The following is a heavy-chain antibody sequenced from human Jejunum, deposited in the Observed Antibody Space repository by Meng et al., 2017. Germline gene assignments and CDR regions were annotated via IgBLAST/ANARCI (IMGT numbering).Heavy chain of an antibody. D-gene: IGHD4-17*01. V-gene: IGHV3-23*05. Sequence: GGLLRPPGAAPDFTFSAYAVTWVRQAPGKGLEWVSSIKTNGYDTYYADSVKGRFTISRDNSKNTLYLKMNNLRAEDTAIYYCGKDPNGDYIGAFDFWGQGTMVTVSS. CDR2: IKTNGYDT. CDR1: DFTFSAYA. CDR3: GKDPNGDYIGAFDF. J-gene: IGHJ3*01.